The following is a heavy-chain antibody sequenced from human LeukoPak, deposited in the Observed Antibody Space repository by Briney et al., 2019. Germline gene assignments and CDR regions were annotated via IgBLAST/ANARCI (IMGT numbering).Heavy chain of an antibody. CDR3: ARDSVDESSGYFPSGAFDL. V-gene: IGHV4-59*02. CDR2: IHYGGST. D-gene: IGHD3-22*01. J-gene: IGHJ3*01. Sequence: SETLSLTCTVSGGSVNSYYWGWLRQPPGRGLEWIVCIHYGGSTNYNPSLKSRVTISVDTSKKQFPLNMSSVTPADTALYYCARDSVDESSGYFPSGAFDLWGQGTLVTVSS. CDR1: GGSVNSYY.